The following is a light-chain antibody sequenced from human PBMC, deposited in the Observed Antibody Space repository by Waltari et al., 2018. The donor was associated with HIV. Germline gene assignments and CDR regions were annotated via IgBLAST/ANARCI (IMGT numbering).Light chain of an antibody. CDR1: RSISTF. CDR3: QQSYIAYT. Sequence: EIQMTQSPSYLSASVGDRVTITCRASRSISTFLNWYQQKPGKAPKLLIYSASSLQSWVPSRFSGSGSGTDFTLTISSLQPEDSASYFCQQSYIAYTFGQGTKLEI. V-gene: IGKV1-39*01. J-gene: IGKJ2*01. CDR2: SAS.